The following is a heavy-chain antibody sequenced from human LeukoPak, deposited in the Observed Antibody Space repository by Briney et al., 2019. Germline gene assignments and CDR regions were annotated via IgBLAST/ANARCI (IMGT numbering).Heavy chain of an antibody. CDR1: GYPFTKFG. J-gene: IGHJ3*02. CDR3: ARTSGSYEGGAFDI. D-gene: IGHD1-26*01. V-gene: IGHV1-8*01. CDR2: MNPNSGNT. Sequence: ASVKVSCKASGYPFTKFGISWVRQATGQGLEWMGWMNPNSGNTGYAQKFQGRVTMTRNTSISTAYMELSSLRSEDTAVYYCARTSGSYEGGAFDIWGQGTMVTVSS.